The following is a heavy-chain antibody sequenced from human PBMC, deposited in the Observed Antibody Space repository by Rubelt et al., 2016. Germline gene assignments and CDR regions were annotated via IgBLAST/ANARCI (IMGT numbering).Heavy chain of an antibody. Sequence: QLQLQESGPGLVKPSETLSLTCTVSGGSISSSNYYWGWIRQSPGKGLEWIGSIYYSGTTYYNPSLKSRVTLSVDTSKNHFSLKLSSVTAADTAVYYCARFEKSLTGPPFDPWGQGTLVTVSS. CDR3: ARFEKSLTGPPFDP. D-gene: IGHD3-9*01. CDR1: GGSISSSNYY. V-gene: IGHV4-39*02. J-gene: IGHJ5*02. CDR2: IYYSGTT.